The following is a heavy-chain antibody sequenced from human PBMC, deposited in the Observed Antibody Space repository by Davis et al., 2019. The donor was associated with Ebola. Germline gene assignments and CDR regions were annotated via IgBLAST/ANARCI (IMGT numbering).Heavy chain of an antibody. D-gene: IGHD2-15*01. CDR2: ISAYSGNT. CDR3: ARGGYCSGGSCYYFDY. V-gene: IGHV1-18*01. J-gene: IGHJ4*02. Sequence: ASVKVSCKASGYTFTSHGISWVRQAPGQGLEWMGWISAYSGNTNYAQKVQGRVTMTTDTSTSTAYMELRSLRSDDTAVYYCARGGYCSGGSCYYFDYWGQGTLVTVSS. CDR1: GYTFTSHG.